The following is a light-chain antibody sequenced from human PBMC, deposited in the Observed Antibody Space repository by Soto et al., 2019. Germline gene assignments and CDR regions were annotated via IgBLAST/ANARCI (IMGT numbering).Light chain of an antibody. Sequence: QSVRTQPASVSVSPGQSITISCTGTSSDVGTYNLVSWYQQHPGKAPKLLISEDNKRPSGISNRFSGSKSGNTASLSISGLQAEDEADYYCCSYATINTFVFGTGTKVTVL. CDR2: EDN. J-gene: IGLJ1*01. CDR1: SSDVGTYNL. CDR3: CSYATINTFV. V-gene: IGLV2-23*02.